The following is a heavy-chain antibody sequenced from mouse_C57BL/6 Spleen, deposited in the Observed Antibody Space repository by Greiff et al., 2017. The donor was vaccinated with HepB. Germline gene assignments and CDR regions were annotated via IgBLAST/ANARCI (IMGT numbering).Heavy chain of an antibody. V-gene: IGHV1-15*01. D-gene: IGHD1-1*01. CDR3: TRNYYQYYFDY. CDR1: GYTFTDYE. Sequence: VKLVESGAELVRPGASVTLSCKASGYTFTDYEMHWVKQTPVHGLEWIGAIDPETGGTAYNQKFKGKAILTADKSSSTAYMELRSLTSEDSAVYYCTRNYYQYYFDYWGQGTTLTVSS. J-gene: IGHJ2*01. CDR2: IDPETGGT.